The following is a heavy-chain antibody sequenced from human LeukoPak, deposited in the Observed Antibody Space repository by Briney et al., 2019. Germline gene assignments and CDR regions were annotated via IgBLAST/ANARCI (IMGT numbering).Heavy chain of an antibody. CDR3: ARDNTGRISGRLWPKYFQH. CDR2: INPSGGST. J-gene: IGHJ1*01. Sequence: GASVKVSCKASGYTFTSYYMHWVRQAPGQGLEWMGIINPSGGSTSYAQKFQGRVTMTRDTSTSTVYMELSSLRSEDTAVYYCARDNTGRISGRLWPKYFQHWGQGTLVTVSS. D-gene: IGHD3-16*01. V-gene: IGHV1-46*01. CDR1: GYTFTSYY.